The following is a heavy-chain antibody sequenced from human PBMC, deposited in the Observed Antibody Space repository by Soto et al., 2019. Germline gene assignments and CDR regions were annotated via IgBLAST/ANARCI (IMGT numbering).Heavy chain of an antibody. J-gene: IGHJ6*02. Sequence: QVQLQESGPGLVKPSETLSLTCTVSGGSISSYYWSWIRQPPGKGLEWIGYIYYSGGTNYNPSLKSRVTISVDTSKNQFSLKLSSVTAEDTAVYYCARDPPYYDFWSGYQSWGYGMDVWGQGTTVTVSS. CDR1: GGSISSYY. CDR3: ARDPPYYDFWSGYQSWGYGMDV. V-gene: IGHV4-59*01. D-gene: IGHD3-3*01. CDR2: IYYSGGT.